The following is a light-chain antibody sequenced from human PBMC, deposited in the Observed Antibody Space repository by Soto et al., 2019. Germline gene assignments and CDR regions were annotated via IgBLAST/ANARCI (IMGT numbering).Light chain of an antibody. CDR2: GAS. CDR3: QQYHNWPPIT. J-gene: IGKJ5*01. Sequence: EIVLTQSPGTLSLSPGERATLSCRGSQSVGSHLAWYQQIPGQAPRLLVYGASTGATGVPARFSGSGSGTDFTLTISSLQPEDFGVYYCQQYHNWPPITFGQGTRLEIK. CDR1: QSVGSH. V-gene: IGKV3-15*01.